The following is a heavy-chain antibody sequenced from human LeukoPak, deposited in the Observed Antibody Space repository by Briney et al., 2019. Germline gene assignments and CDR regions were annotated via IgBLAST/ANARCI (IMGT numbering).Heavy chain of an antibody. CDR2: ISGSGGST. CDR1: GFTFSGYA. D-gene: IGHD2-15*01. V-gene: IGHV3-23*01. Sequence: PGGSLRLSCAASGFTFSGYAMSWVRQAPGKGLEWVSAISGSGGSTYYADSVKGRFTISRDNSKNTLYLQMNSLRAEDTAVYYCAKRYCSGGSCYFRVFDYWGQGTLVTVSS. CDR3: AKRYCSGGSCYFRVFDY. J-gene: IGHJ4*02.